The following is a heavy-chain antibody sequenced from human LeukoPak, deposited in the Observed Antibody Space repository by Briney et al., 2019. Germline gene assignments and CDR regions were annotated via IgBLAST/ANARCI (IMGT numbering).Heavy chain of an antibody. CDR2: IYYSGST. CDR1: GGSISSSSYY. J-gene: IGHJ3*02. D-gene: IGHD1-1*01. Sequence: SETLSLTCTVSGGSISSSSYYWGWIRQPPGKGLEWIGSIYYSGSTNYNPSLKSRVTISVDTSKNQFSLKLSSVTAADTAVYYCARLFGTGTTDAFDIWGQGTMVTVSS. V-gene: IGHV4-39*07. CDR3: ARLFGTGTTDAFDI.